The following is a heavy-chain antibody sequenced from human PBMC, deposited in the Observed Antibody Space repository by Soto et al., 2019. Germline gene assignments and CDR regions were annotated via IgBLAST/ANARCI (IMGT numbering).Heavy chain of an antibody. V-gene: IGHV1-2*04. Sequence: QVQLVQSGAEVKKPGASVKVSCKASGYTFIGYYLQGVRQAPGQGLEWMGWINPNSGGAKYSHTLQAWVNMTSDTSISTAYMELSRLKSDDTYVYYCARSGGVYDFGAYWGQGTLVTVSS. D-gene: IGHD5-12*01. CDR1: GYTFIGYY. CDR3: ARSGGVYDFGAY. J-gene: IGHJ4*02. CDR2: INPNSGGA.